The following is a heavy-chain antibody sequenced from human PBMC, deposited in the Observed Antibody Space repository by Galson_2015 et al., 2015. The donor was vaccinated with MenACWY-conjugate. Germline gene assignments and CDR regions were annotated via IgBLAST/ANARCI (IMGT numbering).Heavy chain of an antibody. CDR2: INPSGGST. CDR3: ARAPDWFDP. D-gene: IGHD1-14*01. Sequence: EWMGIINPSGGSTSYAQKFQGRVTMTRDTSTSTVYMELSSLRSEDTAVYYCARAPDWFDPWGQGTLVTVSS. J-gene: IGHJ5*02. V-gene: IGHV1-46*01.